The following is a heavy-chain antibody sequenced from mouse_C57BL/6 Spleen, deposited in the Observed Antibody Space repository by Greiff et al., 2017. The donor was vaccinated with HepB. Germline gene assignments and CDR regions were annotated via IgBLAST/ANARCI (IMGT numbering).Heavy chain of an antibody. CDR3: ARSYYGSSYVGSDY. CDR2: INPNYGTT. D-gene: IGHD1-1*01. V-gene: IGHV1-39*01. Sequence: EVQLKESGPELVKPGASVKISCKASGYSFTDYNMNWVKQSNGKSLEWIGVINPNYGTTSYNQKFKGKATLTVDQSSSTAYMQLNSLTSEDSAVYYCARSYYGSSYVGSDYWGQGTTLTVSS. CDR1: GYSFTDYN. J-gene: IGHJ2*01.